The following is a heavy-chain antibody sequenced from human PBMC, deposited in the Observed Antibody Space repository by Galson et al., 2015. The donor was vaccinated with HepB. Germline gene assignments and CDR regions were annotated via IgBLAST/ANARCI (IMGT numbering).Heavy chain of an antibody. V-gene: IGHV5-51*03. J-gene: IGHJ4*02. CDR3: ARRGYGDL. Sequence: QSGAEVKKPGEPLKISCKGSGYNFNNYWIAWVRQVPGEGLEWMGVIFPSDSKVNYSPSFQGRVTISADKSISTAYLQWSSLEASDPAMYYCARRGYGDLWGPGTLVPVS. CDR1: GYNFNNYW. D-gene: IGHD5-12*01. CDR2: IFPSDSKV.